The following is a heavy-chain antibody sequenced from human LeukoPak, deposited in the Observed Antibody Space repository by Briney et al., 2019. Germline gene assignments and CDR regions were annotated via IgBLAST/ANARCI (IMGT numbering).Heavy chain of an antibody. D-gene: IGHD5-18*01. CDR1: GGSISSYY. J-gene: IGHJ4*01. CDR2: IYYSGST. V-gene: IGHV4-59*01. Sequence: SETLSLTCTVSGGSISSYYWSWIRQPPGKGLEWIGYIYYSGSTNYNPSLKGRVTISVDTSKNQFSLKLSSVTAADTAVYYCASMRTAMAENDYWGRGTLVTVSS. CDR3: ASMRTAMAENDY.